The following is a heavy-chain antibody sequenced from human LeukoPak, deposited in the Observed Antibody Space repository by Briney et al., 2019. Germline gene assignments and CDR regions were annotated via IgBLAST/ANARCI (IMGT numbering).Heavy chain of an antibody. CDR1: GFIFSSYA. V-gene: IGHV3-30*02. CDR2: IRYDGSNK. Sequence: GGSLRLSCAASGFIFSSYAMHWVRQAPGKGLEWVAFIRYDGSNKYYADSVKGRFTISRDNSKNTLYLQMNSLRAEDTAVYYCAKGPWAYYYDSSGYPSGDYFDYWGQGTLVTVSS. J-gene: IGHJ4*02. D-gene: IGHD3-22*01. CDR3: AKGPWAYYYDSSGYPSGDYFDY.